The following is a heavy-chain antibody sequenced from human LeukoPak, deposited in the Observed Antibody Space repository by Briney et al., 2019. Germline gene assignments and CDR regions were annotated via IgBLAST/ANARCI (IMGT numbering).Heavy chain of an antibody. Sequence: ASVKVSCKASGYTFTGYYMHWVRQAPGQGLEWMGIINPSGGSTSYAQKFQGRVTMTRDTSTSTVYMELSSLRSEDTAVYYCARDRVTHLEWGDDDAFDIWGQGTMVTVSS. J-gene: IGHJ3*02. CDR2: INPSGGST. CDR1: GYTFTGYY. CDR3: ARDRVTHLEWGDDDAFDI. D-gene: IGHD3-3*01. V-gene: IGHV1-46*01.